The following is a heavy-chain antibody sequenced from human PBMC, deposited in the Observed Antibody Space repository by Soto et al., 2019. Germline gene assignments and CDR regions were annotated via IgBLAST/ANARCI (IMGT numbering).Heavy chain of an antibody. CDR2: IKPNGGST. CDR1: GYTLTNFY. V-gene: IGHV1-46*03. Sequence: GASVKVSCKASGYTLTNFYIHWVRQAPGQGLEWMGIIKPNGGSTNYAHNFQGRVTITRDTSTSTVYMDLSSLRSEDTAVYYCARGLGSGDYWGRGTLVTVSS. CDR3: ARGLGSGDY. D-gene: IGHD6-25*01. J-gene: IGHJ4*02.